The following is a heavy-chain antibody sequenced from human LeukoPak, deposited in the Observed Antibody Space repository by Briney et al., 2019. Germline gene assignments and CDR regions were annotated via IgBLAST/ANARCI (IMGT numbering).Heavy chain of an antibody. Sequence: SETLSLTCTVSGYSISSGYYWGWIRQPPGKGLEWIGSIYHSGSTYYNPSLKSRVTISVDTSKNQFSLKLSSVTAADTAVYYCARDRGFEGPVYFDYWGQGTLVTVSS. CDR1: GYSISSGYY. CDR3: ARDRGFEGPVYFDY. D-gene: IGHD3-16*01. V-gene: IGHV4-38-2*02. J-gene: IGHJ4*02. CDR2: IYHSGST.